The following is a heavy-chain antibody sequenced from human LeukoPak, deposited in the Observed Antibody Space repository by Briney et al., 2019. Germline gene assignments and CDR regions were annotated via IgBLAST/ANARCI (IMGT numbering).Heavy chain of an antibody. D-gene: IGHD4-17*01. CDR3: ARATVTTIPLHYYGMDV. J-gene: IGHJ6*04. Sequence: GGSLRLSCAASGFTFSDYYMSWIRQAPGKGLEWVSSISSSSSYIYYADSVKGRFTISRDNAKNSLYLQMNSLRAGDTAVYYCARATVTTIPLHYYGMDVWGKGTTVTVSS. V-gene: IGHV3-11*06. CDR2: ISSSSSYI. CDR1: GFTFSDYY.